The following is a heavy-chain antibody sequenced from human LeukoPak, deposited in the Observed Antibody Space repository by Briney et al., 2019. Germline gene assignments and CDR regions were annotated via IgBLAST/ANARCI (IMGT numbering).Heavy chain of an antibody. J-gene: IGHJ4*02. V-gene: IGHV3-7*01. CDR3: TRDEAAATN. CDR2: IKQDGREI. D-gene: IGHD6-13*01. CDR1: GFTFSSYW. Sequence: GGSLRLSCAGSGFTFSSYWMSWVRQAPGKGPEWVANIKQDGREIHYLDSVKGRFTISRDNARSSLYLQMNSLRAEDTAVYYCTRDEAAATNWGQGTLVTVSS.